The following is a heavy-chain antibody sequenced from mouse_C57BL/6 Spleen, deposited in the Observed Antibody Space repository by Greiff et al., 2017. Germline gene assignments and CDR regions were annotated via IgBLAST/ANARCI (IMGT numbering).Heavy chain of an antibody. V-gene: IGHV1-72*01. Sequence: QVQLQQPGAELVKPGASVQLSCKASCYTFTSYWMHWVKQRPGRGLEWIGRFDPNSGGTKYNEKFKSKATLTVDKPSSPAYMQLSSLTSEDSAVYYCARSEDYDGYFDVWGTGTTVTVSS. D-gene: IGHD2-4*01. CDR1: CYTFTSYW. CDR2: FDPNSGGT. CDR3: ARSEDYDGYFDV. J-gene: IGHJ1*03.